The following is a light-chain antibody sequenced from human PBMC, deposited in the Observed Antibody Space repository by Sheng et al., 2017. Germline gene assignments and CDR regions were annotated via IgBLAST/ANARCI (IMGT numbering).Light chain of an antibody. V-gene: IGLV3-21*03. CDR1: DIGRKA. CDR2: ADR. J-gene: IGLJ2*01. CDR3: QVCDSSSDLQI. Sequence: SYELTQPPSVSMAPGKSATITCGGADIGRKAVHWYQQRPGQAPVVVVYADRDRPSGIPERFSGSSSGNTATLTISRVEAGDEADYYCQVCDSSSDLQIFGGGTRLTVL.